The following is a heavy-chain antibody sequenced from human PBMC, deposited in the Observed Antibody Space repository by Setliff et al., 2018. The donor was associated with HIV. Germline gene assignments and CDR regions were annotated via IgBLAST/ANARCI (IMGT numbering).Heavy chain of an antibody. CDR1: GFTFSSYT. V-gene: IGHV3-21*01. J-gene: IGHJ3*02. CDR2: ISTSSKYI. Sequence: PGGSLRLSCAASGFTFSSYTMNWVRQAPGKGLEWVSCISTSSKYIYYADSVKGRFTISRDNAKNSVYLQMNSLRAEDTAVYYCARLFYYDSGGRAFDIWGQGTMVTVSS. CDR3: ARLFYYDSGGRAFDI. D-gene: IGHD3-22*01.